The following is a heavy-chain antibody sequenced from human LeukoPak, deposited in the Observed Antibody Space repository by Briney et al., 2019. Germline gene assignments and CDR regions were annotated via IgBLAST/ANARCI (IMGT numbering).Heavy chain of an antibody. V-gene: IGHV3-74*01. D-gene: IGHD3-22*01. Sequence: GGSLRLSCAASGFTFSSYWMHWVRQAPGKGLVWVSRIKSDGNTNYADSVKGRFTISRDNAKNTVSLQMNSLRAEDAGVYYCARAPSESGGYYPEYFRHWGQGTLVTVSS. CDR1: GFTFSSYW. CDR2: IKSDGNT. CDR3: ARAPSESGGYYPEYFRH. J-gene: IGHJ1*01.